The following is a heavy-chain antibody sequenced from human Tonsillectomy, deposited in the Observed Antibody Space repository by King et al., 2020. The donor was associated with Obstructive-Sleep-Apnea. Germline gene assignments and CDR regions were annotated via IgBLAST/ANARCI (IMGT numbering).Heavy chain of an antibody. CDR3: ARAGGGLNNFDY. D-gene: IGHD2-15*01. J-gene: IGHJ4*02. Sequence: QLQESGPGLVKPSETLSLTCSVSDGSISNYYWSWIRQPPGKGLEWIGFISYSGGTNYNPSLKSRVTISLDTSKNQFSLKLSSVTAADTAVYYCARAGGGLNNFDYWGQGTLVTVSS. V-gene: IGHV4-59*01. CDR1: DGSISNYY. CDR2: ISYSGGT.